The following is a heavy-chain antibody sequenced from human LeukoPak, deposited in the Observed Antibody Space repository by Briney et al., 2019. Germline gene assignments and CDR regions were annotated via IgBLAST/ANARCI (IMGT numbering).Heavy chain of an antibody. V-gene: IGHV4-4*02. CDR1: GGSISGTNW. CDR3: SRESGPFCPFGY. CDR2: ISLAGQT. D-gene: IGHD1-26*01. J-gene: IGHJ4*02. Sequence: SGTLSLTCGASGGSISGTNWWSWVRQPPGQGLEWIGEISLAGQTNYNPSLNGRVTMSLDKSSNQLSLHLTSVTAADTATYFCSRESGPFCPFGYWGQGTLVIVSS.